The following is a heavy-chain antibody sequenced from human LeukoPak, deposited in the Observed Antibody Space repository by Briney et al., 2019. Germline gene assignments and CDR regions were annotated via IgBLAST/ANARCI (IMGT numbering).Heavy chain of an antibody. J-gene: IGHJ5*02. Sequence: ASVKLSCKASGYTFTSYDINWVRQATGQGLEWMGGMNPNSGNTGYAQKFQGRVTMTRNTSISTAYMELSSLRSEDTAVYYCARWGSSTSCYDPWGQGTLVTVSS. CDR2: MNPNSGNT. D-gene: IGHD2-2*01. CDR1: GYTFTSYD. CDR3: ARWGSSTSCYDP. V-gene: IGHV1-8*01.